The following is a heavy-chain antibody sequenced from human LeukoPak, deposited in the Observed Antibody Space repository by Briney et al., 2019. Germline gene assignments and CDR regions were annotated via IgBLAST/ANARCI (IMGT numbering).Heavy chain of an antibody. D-gene: IGHD2-21*02. CDR3: AKDQGGDFYYFDY. CDR1: GFTFSGYA. V-gene: IGHV3-23*01. J-gene: IGHJ4*02. Sequence: GGSLRLSCAASGFTFSGYAMSWVRQAPGKGLGWVSAISGSGGSTYYADSVKGRFTISRDNSKNTLYLQMNSLRAEDTAVYYCAKDQGGDFYYFDYWGQGTLVTVSS. CDR2: ISGSGGST.